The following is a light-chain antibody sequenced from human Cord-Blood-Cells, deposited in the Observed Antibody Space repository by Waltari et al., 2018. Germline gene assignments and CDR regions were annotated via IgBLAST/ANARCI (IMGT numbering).Light chain of an antibody. Sequence: EIVLTQSPATLSLSPGARATLSCRASQSVSSYLAWYQQKPGQAPRLLIYDASNRATGIPARFSGSGSGTDFTLTISSLEPDDFAVYYCQQRSNWPPVTFGQGTRLEIK. V-gene: IGKV3-11*01. J-gene: IGKJ5*01. CDR2: DAS. CDR3: QQRSNWPPVT. CDR1: QSVSSY.